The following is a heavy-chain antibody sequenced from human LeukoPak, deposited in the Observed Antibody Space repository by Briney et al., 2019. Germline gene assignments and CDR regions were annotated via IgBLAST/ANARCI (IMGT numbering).Heavy chain of an antibody. CDR1: GLTFSTSG. D-gene: IGHD1-14*01. V-gene: IGHV3-21*06. Sequence: KAGGSLRLSCTASGLTFSTSGSNWVRQAPGKGLEWVASIGPTGSDRYHADSSKGRFTISRDNANNFLYLQMNSLRAEDTAVYYCATETNGRHYDYWGQGTLLTVSS. J-gene: IGHJ4*02. CDR2: IGPTGSDR. CDR3: ATETNGRHYDY.